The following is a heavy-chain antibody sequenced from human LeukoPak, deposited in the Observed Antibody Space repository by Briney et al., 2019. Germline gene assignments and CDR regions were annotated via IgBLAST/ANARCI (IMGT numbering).Heavy chain of an antibody. CDR3: ARDLTAGVDFWSGYMDV. D-gene: IGHD3-3*01. V-gene: IGHV3-33*08. CDR2: IWYDGSNK. Sequence: GGSLRLSCAASGFTVSSNYMSWVRQAPGKGLEWVAVIWYDGSNKYYADSVKGRFTISRDNSKNTLYLQMNSLRAEDTAVYYCARDLTAGVDFWSGYMDVWGQGTTVTVSS. CDR1: GFTVSSNY. J-gene: IGHJ6*02.